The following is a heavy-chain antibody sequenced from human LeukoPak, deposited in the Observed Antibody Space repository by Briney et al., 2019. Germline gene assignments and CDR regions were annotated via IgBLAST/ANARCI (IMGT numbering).Heavy chain of an antibody. CDR2: INPNSGGT. D-gene: IGHD1-26*01. CDR1: GYTFTGYY. Sequence: ASVKVSCKASGYTFTGYYMHWVRQAPGQGLEWMGWINPNSGGTNYAQKFQGRVTMTRDTSISTAYMELSRQRSDDTAVYYCARAGDSGSYYGYYYYYMDVWGKGTTVTVSS. V-gene: IGHV1-2*02. J-gene: IGHJ6*03. CDR3: ARAGDSGSYYGYYYYYMDV.